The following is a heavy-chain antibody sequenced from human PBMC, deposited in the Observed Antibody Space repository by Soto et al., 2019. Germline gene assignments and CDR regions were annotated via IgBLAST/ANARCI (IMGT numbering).Heavy chain of an antibody. J-gene: IGHJ6*03. CDR2: MNPNSGNT. CDR3: YCSSPDYYYYYMVV. CDR1: GYTFTSYD. D-gene: IGHD2-2*01. V-gene: IGHV1-8*01. Sequence: ASVNVSCKASGYTFTSYDINWVRQATGQGLEWMGWMNPNSGNTGYAQKFQGRVTMTRNTSISTAYMELSSLRSEDTAVCYCYCSSPDYYYYYMVVWGKGTTVTVS.